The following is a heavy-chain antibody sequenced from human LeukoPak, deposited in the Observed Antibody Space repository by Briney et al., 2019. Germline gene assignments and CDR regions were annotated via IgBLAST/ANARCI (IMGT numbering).Heavy chain of an antibody. CDR3: ASVRATTGWFDP. CDR1: GYTFTRYY. J-gene: IGHJ5*02. D-gene: IGHD4-17*01. CDR2: INPNSGGT. V-gene: IGHV1-2*06. Sequence: GASVKVTCKAAGYTFTRYYMHWGRQAPGQGREWMGRINPNSGGTNYAQKFQGRVTMTRDTSISTAYMELSRLRSDDTAVYYCASVRATTGWFDPWGRGTLVTVSS.